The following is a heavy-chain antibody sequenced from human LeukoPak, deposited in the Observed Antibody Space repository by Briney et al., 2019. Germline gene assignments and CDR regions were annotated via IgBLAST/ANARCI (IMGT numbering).Heavy chain of an antibody. CDR2: ISGSGGST. Sequence: GESLRLSCAASGVTFSSYAMSWGREGPGEGLECVSAISGSGGSTYYADSVKGRFTISRDNSKNTLYLQMNSLRAEDTAVYYCAKEGRGYSYGTFDYWGQGTLVTVSS. V-gene: IGHV3-23*01. CDR1: GVTFSSYA. CDR3: AKEGRGYSYGTFDY. D-gene: IGHD5-18*01. J-gene: IGHJ4*02.